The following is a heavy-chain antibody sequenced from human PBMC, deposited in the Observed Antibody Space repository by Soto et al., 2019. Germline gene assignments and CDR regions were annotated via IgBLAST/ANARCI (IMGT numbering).Heavy chain of an antibody. CDR2: ISGSGGST. J-gene: IGHJ4*02. CDR1: GFTFSSYA. CDR3: AKADVLARSGYSYEAVGY. V-gene: IGHV3-23*01. D-gene: IGHD3-3*01. Sequence: EVQLLESGGGLVQPGGSLRLSCAASGFTFSSYAMSWVRQAPGKGLEWVSAISGSGGSTYYADSVKGRFTISRDNSKNTLYLQMNSLRAEDTAVYYCAKADVLARSGYSYEAVGYWGQGTLVTVSS.